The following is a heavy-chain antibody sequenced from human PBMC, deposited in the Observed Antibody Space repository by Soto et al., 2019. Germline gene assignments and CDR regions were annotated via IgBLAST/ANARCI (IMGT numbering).Heavy chain of an antibody. CDR3: ARADRGYSYDNSYYFDY. CDR2: INPNSGGT. Sequence: ASVKVSCKASGYTFTGYYMHWVRQAPGQGLEWMGWINPNSGGTNYAQKFQGWVTMTRDTSISTAYMELGRLRSDDTAVYYCARADRGYSYDNSYYFDYWGQGTLVTVSS. J-gene: IGHJ4*02. V-gene: IGHV1-2*04. CDR1: GYTFTGYY. D-gene: IGHD5-18*01.